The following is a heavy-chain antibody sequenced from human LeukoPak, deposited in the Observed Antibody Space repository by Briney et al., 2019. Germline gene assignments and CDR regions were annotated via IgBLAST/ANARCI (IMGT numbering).Heavy chain of an antibody. CDR3: ARLRDYGDYYYFDY. V-gene: IGHV6-1*01. CDR1: GDSVSSNTAS. J-gene: IGHJ4*02. CDR2: TYYRSKWYN. D-gene: IGHD4-17*01. Sequence: SQTLSLTCAISGDSVSSNTASWNWIRQSPSRGLEWLGRTYYRSKWYNDYAVSVKSRITINPDTSKNQFSLQLNSVTPGDTAVYYCARLRDYGDYYYFDYRGQGTLVTVSS.